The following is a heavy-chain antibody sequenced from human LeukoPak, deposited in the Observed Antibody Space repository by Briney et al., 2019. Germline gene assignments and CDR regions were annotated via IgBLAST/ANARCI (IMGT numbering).Heavy chain of an antibody. CDR2: ISYSGST. Sequence: SETLSLTCTVSDGSISSYYWSWIRQPPGKGLEGIGYISYSGSTSYNPSLKSRVTISVDTSKNQFSLNLTSVTAADTAVYYCARARSYYGDYTHLDYWDQGALVTVSS. D-gene: IGHD4-17*01. V-gene: IGHV4-59*01. J-gene: IGHJ4*02. CDR3: ARARSYYGDYTHLDY. CDR1: DGSISSYY.